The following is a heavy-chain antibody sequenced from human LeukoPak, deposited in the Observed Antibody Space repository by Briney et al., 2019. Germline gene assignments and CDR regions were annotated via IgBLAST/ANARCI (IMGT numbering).Heavy chain of an antibody. CDR3: ARGSHILMVTPNFDY. V-gene: IGHV1-46*01. D-gene: IGHD2-21*02. CDR2: INPSGGDT. Sequence: GASVKVSCKASGYTFANYYMHWVRQAPGQGLEWMGIINPSGGDTSYAQRFQGRVTMTRDMSTSTVYMELSSLKSEETAVYYCARGSHILMVTPNFDYWGQGTLVTVSS. CDR1: GYTFANYY. J-gene: IGHJ4*02.